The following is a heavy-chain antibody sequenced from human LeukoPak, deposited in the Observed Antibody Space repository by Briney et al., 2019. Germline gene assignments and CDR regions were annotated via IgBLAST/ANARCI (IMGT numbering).Heavy chain of an antibody. V-gene: IGHV3-21*01. CDR3: ARAAGYDATFDY. J-gene: IGHJ4*02. CDR1: GFTFSSYS. Sequence: GGSLRLSCAASGFTFSSYSMNWVRQAPGKGLEWVSSISSSSNYIYYADSMKGRFTISRDNAKNSLYLQMNSLRAEDTAVYFCARAAGYDATFDYWGQGTLVTVSS. CDR2: ISSSSNYI. D-gene: IGHD6-13*01.